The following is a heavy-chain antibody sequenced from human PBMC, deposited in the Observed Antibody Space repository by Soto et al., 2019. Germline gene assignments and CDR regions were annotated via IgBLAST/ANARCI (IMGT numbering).Heavy chain of an antibody. D-gene: IGHD3-9*01. CDR3: AGYILTGYYGNAFDI. CDR1: GYSISSGYY. CDR2: IYHSGST. V-gene: IGHV4-38-2*01. Sequence: PSETLSLTCAVSGYSISSGYYWGWIRQPPGKGLEWIGSIYHSGSTYYNPSLKSRVTISVDTSKNQFSLKLSSVTAADTAVYYCAGYILTGYYGNAFDIWGQGAMVTVSS. J-gene: IGHJ3*02.